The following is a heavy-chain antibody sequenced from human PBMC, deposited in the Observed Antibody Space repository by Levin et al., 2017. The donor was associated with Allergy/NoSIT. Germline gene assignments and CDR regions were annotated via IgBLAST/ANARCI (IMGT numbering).Heavy chain of an antibody. CDR2: ISYDGSNK. J-gene: IGHJ4*02. CDR1: GFTFSSYG. Sequence: GESLKISCAASGFTFSSYGMHWVRQAPGKGLEWVAVISYDGSNKYYADSVKGRFTISRDNSKNTLYLQMNSLRAEDTAVYYCAKSLYDSSGYYYAPTYYFDYWGQGTLVTVSS. V-gene: IGHV3-30*18. CDR3: AKSLYDSSGYYYAPTYYFDY. D-gene: IGHD3-22*01.